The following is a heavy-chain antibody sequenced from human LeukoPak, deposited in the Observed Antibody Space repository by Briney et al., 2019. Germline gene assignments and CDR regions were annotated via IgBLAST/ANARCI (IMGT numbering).Heavy chain of an antibody. CDR3: SNGIYSSSY. V-gene: IGHV3-7*01. J-gene: IGHJ4*02. CDR2: IKQDGSET. CDR1: GFTFSTYA. Sequence: GGSLRLSCEASGFTFSTYAMNWVRQAPGKGLEWLTNIKQDGSETYYVDSVRGRFTVSRDNAKNSLYLQMNSLRAEDTAVYYCSNGIYSSSYWGQGTLVTVSS. D-gene: IGHD6-6*01.